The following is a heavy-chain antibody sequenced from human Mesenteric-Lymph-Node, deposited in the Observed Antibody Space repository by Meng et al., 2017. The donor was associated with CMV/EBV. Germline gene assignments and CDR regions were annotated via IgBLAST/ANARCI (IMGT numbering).Heavy chain of an antibody. V-gene: IGHV3-23*01. CDR1: GFTFSSYS. D-gene: IGHD1-26*01. J-gene: IGHJ4*02. CDR2: ISGSAYVT. Sequence: GGSLSLSWAASGFTFSSYSMNWVRQDPGKGLEWVSAISGSAYVTKYADSMKGRFTISRDNSKNMLYLQMNSLKVDDTAVYFCARDVGVGGTRGVMDYWTQGTLVTVSS. CDR3: ARDVGVGGTRGVMDY.